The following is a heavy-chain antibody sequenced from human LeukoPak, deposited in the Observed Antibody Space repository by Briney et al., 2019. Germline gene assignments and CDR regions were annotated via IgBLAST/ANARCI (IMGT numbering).Heavy chain of an antibody. CDR1: GFTFSTSA. J-gene: IGHJ2*01. CDR3: ARGEPDCASDCPYWYLDL. V-gene: IGHV3-64*01. CDR2: ISGNGGRT. D-gene: IGHD2-21*02. Sequence: GGSLRLSCAASGFTFSTSAVHWVRQAPGKGLEYVSAISGNGGRTYYANSVKGRFTISRDNSKNTVFLQMGSLRTEDMAVYYCARGEPDCASDCPYWYLDLWGRGTLVTVSS.